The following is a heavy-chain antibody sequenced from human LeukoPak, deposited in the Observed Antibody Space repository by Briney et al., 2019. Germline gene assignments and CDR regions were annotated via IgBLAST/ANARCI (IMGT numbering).Heavy chain of an antibody. J-gene: IGHJ4*02. CDR1: GFTFSSYG. Sequence: GGSLRLSCAASGFTFSSYGMHWVRQAPGKGLEWVAVVPYDGSNTYYADSVKGRFTISRDNSKNTLYLQMNSLRAEDTAVYYCAKVGWEPLIIDYWGQGTLVTVSS. D-gene: IGHD1-26*01. CDR3: AKVGWEPLIIDY. CDR2: VPYDGSNT. V-gene: IGHV3-30*18.